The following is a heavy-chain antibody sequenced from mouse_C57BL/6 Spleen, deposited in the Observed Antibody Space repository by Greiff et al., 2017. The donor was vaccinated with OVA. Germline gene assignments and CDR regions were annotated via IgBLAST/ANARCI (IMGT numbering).Heavy chain of an antibody. V-gene: IGHV1-15*01. CDR1: GYTFTDYE. CDR3: TTGDYYGSRRDY. Sequence: QVQLQQSGAELVRPGASVTLSCKASGYTFTDYEMHWVKQTPVHGLEWIGAIDPETGGTAYNQKFKGKAILTADKSSSTAYMELRSLTSEDSAVYYWTTGDYYGSRRDYWGQGTTLTVSS. D-gene: IGHD1-1*01. CDR2: IDPETGGT. J-gene: IGHJ2*01.